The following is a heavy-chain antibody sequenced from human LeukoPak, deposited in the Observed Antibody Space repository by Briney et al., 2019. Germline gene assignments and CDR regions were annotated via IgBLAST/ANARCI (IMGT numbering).Heavy chain of an antibody. CDR3: ARDNGRNGFDI. CDR1: GFTFSSYW. CDR2: ISSDGSRI. Sequence: GGSLRPSCAASGFTFSSYWMDWVRQAPGKGLVWVSCISSDGSRISYADSVKGRFTISRDDAKKTLDLQMNSLRAEDTAVYFCARDNGRNGFDIWGQGTMVTVSS. J-gene: IGHJ3*02. V-gene: IGHV3-74*01.